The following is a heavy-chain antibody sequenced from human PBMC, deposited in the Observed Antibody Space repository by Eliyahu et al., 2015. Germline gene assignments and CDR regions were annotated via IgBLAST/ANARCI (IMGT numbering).Heavy chain of an antibody. CDR3: AKGGTSYSSGWHKEYFQH. J-gene: IGHJ1*01. CDR2: ISWNSGSI. D-gene: IGHD6-19*01. V-gene: IGHV3-9*01. Sequence: EVQLVESGGGLVQPGRSLRLSCAASGFTFDDYAMHWVRQAPGKGLGWVSGISWNSGSIGYADSVKGRFTISRDNAKNSLYLQMNSLRAEDTALYYCAKGGTSYSSGWHKEYFQHWGQGTLVTVSS. CDR1: GFTFDDYA.